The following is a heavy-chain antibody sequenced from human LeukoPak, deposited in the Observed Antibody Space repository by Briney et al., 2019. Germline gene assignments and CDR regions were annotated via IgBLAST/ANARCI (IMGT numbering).Heavy chain of an antibody. CDR1: GFTFGKYW. CDR3: ARPYCSSTTCSWFDP. V-gene: IGHV3-7*01. CDR2: IKQDGSEK. Sequence: PGGSLRLSCVASGFTFGKYWMSWVRQAPGKGLEWVANIKQDGSEKYYVDSVKGRFTVSRDNAKNSLYLQMNSLRAEDTAVYYCARPYCSSTTCSWFDPWGQGTLVTVSS. D-gene: IGHD2-2*01. J-gene: IGHJ5*02.